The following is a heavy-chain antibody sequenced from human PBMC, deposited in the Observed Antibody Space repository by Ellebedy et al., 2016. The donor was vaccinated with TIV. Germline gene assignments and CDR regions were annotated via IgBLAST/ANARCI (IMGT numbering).Heavy chain of an antibody. Sequence: GGSLRLSXAASGFSFDDYAMHWVRQAPGKGLEWVSGISWNSGSIGYADSVKGRFTISRDNAKNSLYLQMSSLRAEDTALYYCAKDRDDSSGYFSQFDYWGQGTLVTVSS. CDR2: ISWNSGSI. D-gene: IGHD3-22*01. J-gene: IGHJ4*02. CDR3: AKDRDDSSGYFSQFDY. CDR1: GFSFDDYA. V-gene: IGHV3-9*01.